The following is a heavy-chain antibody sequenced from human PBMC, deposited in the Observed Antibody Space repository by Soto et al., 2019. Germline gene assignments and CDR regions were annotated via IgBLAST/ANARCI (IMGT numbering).Heavy chain of an antibody. CDR2: INGYNGNT. CDR1: GYTFSTYG. D-gene: IGHD3-16*01. J-gene: IGHJ6*02. Sequence: QVQLVQSGAEVKKPGASVQVSCKASGYTFSTYGISWVRQAPGQGLEWMGWINGYNGNTNYAPKLQGRITMTTDTSTTTAYVELRSLRSDDTAVYYCARMGAVPYYYYGMDVWGQGTTVTVSS. V-gene: IGHV1-18*01. CDR3: ARMGAVPYYYYGMDV.